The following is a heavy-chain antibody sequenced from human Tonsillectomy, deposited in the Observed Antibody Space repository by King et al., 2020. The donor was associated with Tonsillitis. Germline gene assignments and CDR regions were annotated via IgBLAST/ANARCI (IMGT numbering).Heavy chain of an antibody. D-gene: IGHD2-8*02. CDR1: GYSFTKYW. J-gene: IGHJ4*02. Sequence: LQLVQSGAEVERPGESLKISCKGSGYSFTKYWIGWVRQMPGKGLEWMGIIYPGDSNTRYSPSFQGQVTISADKSISTAYLQWSSLKASDTAIDYCSRLDIRSWCIDSWGQGTLVTVSS. CDR2: IYPGDSNT. CDR3: SRLDIRSWCIDS. V-gene: IGHV5-51*03.